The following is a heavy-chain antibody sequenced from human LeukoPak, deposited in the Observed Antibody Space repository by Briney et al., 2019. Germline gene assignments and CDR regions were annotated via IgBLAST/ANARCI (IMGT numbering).Heavy chain of an antibody. J-gene: IGHJ4*02. D-gene: IGHD3-3*01. Sequence: AASVKVSCKASGVTFTSSAMQWVRQARGQRLEWIGWIVVGSGNTNYAQKFQERVTITRDMSTSTAYMELSSLRSEDTAVYYCAAVPDYDFWSGYGDYWGQGTLVTVSS. CDR2: IVVGSGNT. CDR1: GVTFTSSA. CDR3: AAVPDYDFWSGYGDY. V-gene: IGHV1-58*02.